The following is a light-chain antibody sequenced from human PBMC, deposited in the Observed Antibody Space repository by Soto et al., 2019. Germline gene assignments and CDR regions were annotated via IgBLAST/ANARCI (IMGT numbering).Light chain of an antibody. Sequence: QPVLTQPPSVSGAPGQRVTISCTGSSSNIGAGYDVHWYQQLPGTAPKLLIYGNSNRPSGVPDRFSGSKSGTSASLAITGLQAEVEADYYCQSYDSSLSAHVVFGGGTKLTVL. CDR1: SSNIGAGYD. J-gene: IGLJ2*01. V-gene: IGLV1-40*01. CDR3: QSYDSSLSAHVV. CDR2: GNS.